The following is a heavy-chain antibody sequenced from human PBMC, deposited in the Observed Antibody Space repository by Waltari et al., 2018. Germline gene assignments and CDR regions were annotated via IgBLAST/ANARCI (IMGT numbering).Heavy chain of an antibody. J-gene: IGHJ4*02. CDR1: GFTFSSYW. Sequence: EVQLVESGGGLVQPGGSLRLSCAASGFTFSSYWMSWVRQAPGKGREWVANIKQDGSEKYYVGSVKGRFTISRDNAKNSLYLQMNSLRAEDTAVYYCARIYYGDYVVYWGQGTLVTVSS. CDR3: ARIYYGDYVVY. V-gene: IGHV3-7*03. D-gene: IGHD4-17*01. CDR2: IKQDGSEK.